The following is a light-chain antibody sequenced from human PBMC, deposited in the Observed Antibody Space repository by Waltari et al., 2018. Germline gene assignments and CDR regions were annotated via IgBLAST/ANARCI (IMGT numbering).Light chain of an antibody. Sequence: CRAIQSVRGSLAWYQQKAGQAPRLLIYGVSSRATGIPERFSGSGSGTDFSLTISRLEPEDFAVYYCQHYVRLPATFGQGTKVEIK. V-gene: IGKV3-20*01. J-gene: IGKJ1*01. CDR2: GVS. CDR1: QSVRGS. CDR3: QHYVRLPAT.